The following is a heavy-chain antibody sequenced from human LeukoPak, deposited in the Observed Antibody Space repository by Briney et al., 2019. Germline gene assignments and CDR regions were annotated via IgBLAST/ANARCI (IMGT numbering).Heavy chain of an antibody. CDR3: ASIDYSTSY. CDR2: ISYDGSNK. CDR1: GLTSSSYA. J-gene: IGHJ4*02. V-gene: IGHV3-30*04. Sequence: GRSLRLSCAASGLTSSSYAMHWVRQAPGKGLEWVAVISYDGSNKYYADSVKGRFTISRDNSKNTLYLQMNSLRAEDTAVYYCASIDYSTSYWGQGTLVTVSS. D-gene: IGHD4-11*01.